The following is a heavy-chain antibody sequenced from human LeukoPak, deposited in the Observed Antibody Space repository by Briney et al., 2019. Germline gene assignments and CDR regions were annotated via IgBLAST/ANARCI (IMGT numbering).Heavy chain of an antibody. CDR3: ARVGVAGPFDY. V-gene: IGHV1-2*02. D-gene: IGHD6-19*01. Sequence: ASVKVSCKASGYTFTAYYIHWVRQAPGQGLEWMGWINPNSGGTNYAQNFQGRVTVTRDTSISTAYMELSSLRSDDTAVYYCARVGVAGPFDYWGQGTLVTVSS. CDR1: GYTFTAYY. CDR2: INPNSGGT. J-gene: IGHJ4*02.